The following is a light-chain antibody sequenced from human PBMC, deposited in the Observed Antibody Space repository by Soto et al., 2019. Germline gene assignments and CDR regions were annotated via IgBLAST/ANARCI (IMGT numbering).Light chain of an antibody. J-gene: IGLJ1*01. V-gene: IGLV2-14*01. CDR1: SSDVGAYNY. CDR3: SSYTSSTTYTYV. Sequence: ALTQPASVSGSPGQSITISCTGSSSDVGAYNYVSWFQQHPGKAPKLMIYEVSNRPSGVSNRFSGSKSGNTASLTISGLQAEDEADYYCSSYTSSTTYTYVFGTGTKVTVL. CDR2: EVS.